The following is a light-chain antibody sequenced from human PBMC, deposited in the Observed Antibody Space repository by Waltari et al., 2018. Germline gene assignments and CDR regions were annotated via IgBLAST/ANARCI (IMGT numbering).Light chain of an antibody. CDR1: TSNIGSNT. CDR2: TNN. J-gene: IGLJ3*02. V-gene: IGLV1-44*01. Sequence: QSVLTQPPSASGTPGQRVTISCSGSTSNIGSNTVNWYRPLPGTAPKLLIYTNNPRSAGVPDRFSGSKSGTSASRASSGLQAEDEADYYCAAWDDSLSWVFGGGTKLTVL. CDR3: AAWDDSLSWV.